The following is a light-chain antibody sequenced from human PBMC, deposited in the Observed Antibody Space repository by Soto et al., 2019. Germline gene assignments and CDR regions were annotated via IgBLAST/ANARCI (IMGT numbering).Light chain of an antibody. Sequence: EIVLTQSPDTLSLSPGERATLSCRASHTVTSNYLAWYQQKPGQAPRLLIYGASSRATDIPDRFSGSGSGTEFTLTISRLETEDFAVYYCQQYGGSPRTFGQGTKVEIK. J-gene: IGKJ1*01. V-gene: IGKV3-20*01. CDR2: GAS. CDR3: QQYGGSPRT. CDR1: HTVTSNY.